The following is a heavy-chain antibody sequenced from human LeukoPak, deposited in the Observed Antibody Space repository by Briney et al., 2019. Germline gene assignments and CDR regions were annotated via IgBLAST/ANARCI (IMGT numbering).Heavy chain of an antibody. V-gene: IGHV4-38-2*01. J-gene: IGHJ4*02. Sequence: SETLSLTCAVSGYSISSGYYWGWIRQPPGKGLEWIGSIYHSGSTYYNPSLKSRVTISVDTSKNQFSLKLSSVTAADTAVYYCAILEGIAAAGYYFDYWGQGTLVTVSS. CDR1: GYSISSGYY. D-gene: IGHD6-13*01. CDR2: IYHSGST. CDR3: AILEGIAAAGYYFDY.